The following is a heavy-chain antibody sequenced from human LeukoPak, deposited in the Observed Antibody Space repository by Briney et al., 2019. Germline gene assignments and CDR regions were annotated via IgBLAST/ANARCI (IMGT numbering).Heavy chain of an antibody. J-gene: IGHJ6*02. CDR2: ISSSGSTI. D-gene: IGHD2-15*01. Sequence: GGSLRLSCAASGFTFSDYYMSWIRQAPGKGLEWVSYISSSGSTIYYADSVKGRFTIPRDNAKNSLYLQMNSLRAEDTAVYYCARDGGSPPRVYYYYYGMDVWGQGTTVTVSS. CDR3: ARDGGSPPRVYYYYYGMDV. V-gene: IGHV3-11*01. CDR1: GFTFSDYY.